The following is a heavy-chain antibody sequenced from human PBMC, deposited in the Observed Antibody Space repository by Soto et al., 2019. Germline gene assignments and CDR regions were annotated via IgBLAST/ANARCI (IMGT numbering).Heavy chain of an antibody. D-gene: IGHD3-9*01. CDR3: ATNLEGNYDILTGPSGI. CDR2: FDPEDGET. V-gene: IGHV1-24*01. J-gene: IGHJ3*02. Sequence: SVKVSCKVSGYTLTELFMHWVRQAPGKGLEWMGGFDPEDGETIYAQKFQGRVTMTEDTSTDTAYMELSSLRSEDTAVYYCATNLEGNYDILTGPSGIWGQGTMVTVSS. CDR1: GYTLTELF.